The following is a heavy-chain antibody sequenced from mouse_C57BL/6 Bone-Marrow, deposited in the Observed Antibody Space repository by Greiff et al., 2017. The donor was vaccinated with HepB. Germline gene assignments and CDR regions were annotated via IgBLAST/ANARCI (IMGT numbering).Heavy chain of an antibody. D-gene: IGHD1-1*01. Sequence: VQLQQSVAELVRPGASVKLSCTASGFNIKNTYMHWVKQRPEQGLEWSGRIDPANGNTKYAPKFQGKASITTDTSSNTAYLQLSSLTSEDTAIYYCARFSGSSYYFDYWGQGTTLTVSS. CDR1: GFNIKNTY. J-gene: IGHJ2*01. CDR2: IDPANGNT. V-gene: IGHV14-3*01. CDR3: ARFSGSSYYFDY.